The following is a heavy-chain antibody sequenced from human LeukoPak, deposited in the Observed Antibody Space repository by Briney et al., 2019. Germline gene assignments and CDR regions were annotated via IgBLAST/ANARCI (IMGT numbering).Heavy chain of an antibody. Sequence: SVTDSFKATGYTFTKYGISGLRPAPSQGREGMGWISAYNGNKHYAQKLQGTVTMSTDTSTSTAYIELRSLRSDDTAVYYCARDPNHSGYDDEGDYWGQGTLVTVSS. CDR2: ISAYNGNK. V-gene: IGHV1-18*01. CDR3: ARDPNHSGYDDEGDY. D-gene: IGHD5-12*01. CDR1: GYTFTKYG. J-gene: IGHJ4*02.